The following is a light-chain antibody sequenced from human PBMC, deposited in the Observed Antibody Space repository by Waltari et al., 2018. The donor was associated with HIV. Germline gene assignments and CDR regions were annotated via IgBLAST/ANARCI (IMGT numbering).Light chain of an antibody. V-gene: IGLV1-40*01. CDR1: SSNIAAGFD. CDR2: GDT. Sequence: QSVLTQPPSVSGAPGQRVTISCTGHSSNIAAGFDVHWYQQLPETAPKLLIYGDTNRPSGVPDRFSGSKSGTSASLAITGLQAEDEADYYCQSYDSGLSVVFGGGTKLTVL. J-gene: IGLJ3*02. CDR3: QSYDSGLSVV.